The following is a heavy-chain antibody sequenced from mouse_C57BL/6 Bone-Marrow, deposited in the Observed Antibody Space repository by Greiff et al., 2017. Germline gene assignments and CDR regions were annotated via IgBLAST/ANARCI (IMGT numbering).Heavy chain of an antibody. CDR2: ISSGSSTI. V-gene: IGHV5-17*01. CDR1: GFTFSDYG. Sequence: EVQRVESGGGLVKPGGSLKLSCAASGFTFSDYGMHWVRQAPEKGLEWVAYISSGSSTIYYADAVKGRFTISRDNAKNTLFLQMTSLRSEDTAMYYCARRWLLPYAMDYWGQGTSVTVSS. D-gene: IGHD2-3*01. CDR3: ARRWLLPYAMDY. J-gene: IGHJ4*01.